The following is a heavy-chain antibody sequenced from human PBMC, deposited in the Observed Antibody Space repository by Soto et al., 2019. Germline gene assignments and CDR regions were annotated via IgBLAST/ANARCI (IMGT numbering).Heavy chain of an antibody. CDR2: IYYSGST. CDR3: ARAPDPTYYDFWSGYDPIYYMDV. Sequence: QVQLQESGPGLVKPSQTLSLTCTVSGGSISSGGYYWSWIRQHPAKGLEWIGYIYYSGSTYYNPSCKSRVTISVDTSKNQFSLKLSSVAAADTAVYYCARAPDPTYYDFWSGYDPIYYMDVWGKGTTVTGSS. CDR1: GGSISSGGYY. J-gene: IGHJ6*03. V-gene: IGHV4-31*03. D-gene: IGHD3-3*01.